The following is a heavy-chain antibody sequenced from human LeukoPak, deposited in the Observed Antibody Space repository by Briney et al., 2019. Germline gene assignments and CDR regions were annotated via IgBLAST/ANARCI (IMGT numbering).Heavy chain of an antibody. CDR2: IRYDGSNK. CDR3: AKDPIRIGAAIQISAYYFDY. J-gene: IGHJ4*02. D-gene: IGHD6-13*01. V-gene: IGHV3-30*02. CDR1: GFTFSSYG. Sequence: PGGSLRLSCAASGFTFSSYGMHWVRQAPGKGVEGVAFIRYDGSNKYYADSVKGRFTISRDNSKNTLYLQMNSLRAEDTAVYYCAKDPIRIGAAIQISAYYFDYWGQGTLVTVSS.